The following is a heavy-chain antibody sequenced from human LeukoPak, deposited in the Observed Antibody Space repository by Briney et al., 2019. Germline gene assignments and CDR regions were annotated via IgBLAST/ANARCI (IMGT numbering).Heavy chain of an antibody. V-gene: IGHV1-69*05. Sequence: SVKVSCKASGGTFSSYAISWVRQAPGQGLEWVGRISPIFGTANYAQKFQGRVTITTDESTSTAYMELSSLRSEDTAVYYCARPAEDYDSSGYYLPFDYWGQGTLVTVSS. CDR3: ARPAEDYDSSGYYLPFDY. CDR1: GGTFSSYA. J-gene: IGHJ4*02. D-gene: IGHD3-22*01. CDR2: ISPIFGTA.